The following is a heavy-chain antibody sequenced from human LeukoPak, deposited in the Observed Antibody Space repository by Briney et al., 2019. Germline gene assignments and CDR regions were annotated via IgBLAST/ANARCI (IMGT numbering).Heavy chain of an antibody. J-gene: IGHJ4*02. V-gene: IGHV3-30*03. CDR3: ARDPGSIAAH. D-gene: IGHD6-6*01. CDR1: GFIFSRYG. Sequence: PGGSLRLSCAASGFIFSRYGVHWVRQAPGKGLEWVAVISYDGGNEYYADSVKGRFTISRDNAKNSLYLQMNSLRAEDTAVYYCARDPGSIAAHWGQGTLVTVSS. CDR2: ISYDGGNE.